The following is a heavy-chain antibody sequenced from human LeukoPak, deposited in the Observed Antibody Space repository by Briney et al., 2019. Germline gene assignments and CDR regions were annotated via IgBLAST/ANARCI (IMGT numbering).Heavy chain of an antibody. V-gene: IGHV3-53*01. J-gene: IGHJ6*02. Sequence: GGSLRLSCAASGFTVSGNYMSWVRQAPGKGLEWVSVIYSGGSTYYADSVKGRFTISRDNSKNTLYLQMNSLRAEDTAVYYCARPRAAGVFYYGMDVWGQGTTVTVSS. CDR3: ARPRAAGVFYYGMDV. CDR2: IYSGGST. D-gene: IGHD3-10*01. CDR1: GFTVSGNY.